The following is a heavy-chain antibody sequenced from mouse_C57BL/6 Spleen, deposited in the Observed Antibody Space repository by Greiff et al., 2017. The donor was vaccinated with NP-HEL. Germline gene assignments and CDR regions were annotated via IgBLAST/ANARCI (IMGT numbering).Heavy chain of an antibody. D-gene: IGHD1-1*01. V-gene: IGHV1-82*01. J-gene: IGHJ2*01. CDR1: GYAFSSSW. CDR2: IYPGDGDT. Sequence: QVQLQQSGPELVKPGASVKISCKASGYAFSSSWMNWVKQRPGKGLEWIGRIYPGDGDTNYNGKFKGKATLTADKSSSTAYMQLSSLTSEDSAVYFCARSGSSGDFDYWGQGTTLTVSS. CDR3: ARSGSSGDFDY.